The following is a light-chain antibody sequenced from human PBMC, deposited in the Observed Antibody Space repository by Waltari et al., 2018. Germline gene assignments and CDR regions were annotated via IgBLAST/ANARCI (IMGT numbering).Light chain of an antibody. CDR1: ALTKKY. Sequence: SYELTQSPSVSVSPGQTARITCSGDALTKKYAYWFQQKSGLAPVLVMFEDSKRPSGIPERCSGSSSGTMATLTISGAQVEDEADYYCYSTDSSGNYRVFGGGTKLTVL. CDR3: YSTDSSGNYRV. CDR2: EDS. V-gene: IGLV3-10*01. J-gene: IGLJ3*02.